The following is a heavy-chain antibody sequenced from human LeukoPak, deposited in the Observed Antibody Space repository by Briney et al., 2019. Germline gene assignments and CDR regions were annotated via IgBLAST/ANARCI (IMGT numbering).Heavy chain of an antibody. Sequence: GASVKVSCKASGYTFISYDINLVRQATGQGLEWMAWMNPNSGNTGYAPKFQGRVTMTRNTSISTAYMDLSSLRSEDTAVYYCARGAMVRGVRSGDWFDPWGQGTLVTVSS. CDR2: MNPNSGNT. J-gene: IGHJ5*02. V-gene: IGHV1-8*01. CDR3: ARGAMVRGVRSGDWFDP. CDR1: GYTFISYD. D-gene: IGHD3-10*01.